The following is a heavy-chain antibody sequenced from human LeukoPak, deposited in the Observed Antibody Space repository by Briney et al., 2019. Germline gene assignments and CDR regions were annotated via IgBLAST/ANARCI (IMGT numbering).Heavy chain of an antibody. V-gene: IGHV4-4*07. CDR2: IYTSRST. CDR3: ARGRSGYYARRWYFDL. D-gene: IGHD3-3*01. J-gene: IGHJ2*01. Sequence: SETLSLTCTVSGGSISSDYWSWIRQPAGKGLEWIGRIYTSRSTNYNPSLKSRVTMSVDTSKNQFSLKLSSVTAADTAVYYCARGRSGYYARRWYFDLWGRGTLVTVSS. CDR1: GGSISSDY.